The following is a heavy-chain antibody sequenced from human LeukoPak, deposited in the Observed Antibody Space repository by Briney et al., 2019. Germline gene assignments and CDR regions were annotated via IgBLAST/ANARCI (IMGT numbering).Heavy chain of an antibody. D-gene: IGHD2-15*01. V-gene: IGHV4-59*01. CDR1: GGSISGYY. CDR3: ARGVVVVAAMLDN. CDR2: IYYSGST. J-gene: IGHJ4*02. Sequence: SETLSLTCTVSGGSISGYYWSWIRQPPGKGLEWIGYIYYSGSTNSNPSLMSRVTISLDTSKNHFSLRLNSVTAADTAVYYCARGVVVVAAMLDNWGQGTLVTVSS.